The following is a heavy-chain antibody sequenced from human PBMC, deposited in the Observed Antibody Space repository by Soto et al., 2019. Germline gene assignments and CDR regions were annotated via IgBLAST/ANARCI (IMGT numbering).Heavy chain of an antibody. CDR2: IYYSGST. Sequence: SETLSLTCTVSGGSISSYYWSWLRQPPGKGLEWIGYIYYSGSTNYNPSLKSRVTISVDTSKNQFSLKLSSVTAADTAVYYCARGFCSGGSCYSRFYDYWGQGTLVTVSS. V-gene: IGHV4-59*08. D-gene: IGHD2-15*01. J-gene: IGHJ4*02. CDR1: GGSISSYY. CDR3: ARGFCSGGSCYSRFYDY.